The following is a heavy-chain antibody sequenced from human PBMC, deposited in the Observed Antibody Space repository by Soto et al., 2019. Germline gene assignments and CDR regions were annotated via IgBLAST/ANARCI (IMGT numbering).Heavy chain of an antibody. CDR1: GFTFVNYD. CDR3: AKCYESQY. CDR2: IPGPDGDT. D-gene: IGHD2-2*01. V-gene: IGHV3-23*01. J-gene: IGHJ1*01. Sequence: EVQLLESGGGLVQPGESLRLSCVASGFTFVNYDMAWVRQAPGKGLEWVASIPGPDGDTYYADSVKGRFTISRDNFKNILYLQMNSLRAEDTAVYYCAKCYESQYWGQGTLVTVSS.